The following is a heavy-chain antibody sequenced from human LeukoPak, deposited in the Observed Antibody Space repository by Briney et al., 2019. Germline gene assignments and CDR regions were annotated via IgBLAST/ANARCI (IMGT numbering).Heavy chain of an antibody. CDR3: ARQLYGTFDY. CDR1: GGSISSYY. J-gene: IGHJ4*02. D-gene: IGHD3-16*01. CDR2: IYYSGST. V-gene: IGHV4-59*08. Sequence: SETLSLTCTVSGGSISSYYWSWIRQPPGKGLEWIGYIYYSGSTNYNPSLKSRVTISVDTSKNQFSLKLSSVTAADTAVYYCARQLYGTFDYWGQGTLVTVSS.